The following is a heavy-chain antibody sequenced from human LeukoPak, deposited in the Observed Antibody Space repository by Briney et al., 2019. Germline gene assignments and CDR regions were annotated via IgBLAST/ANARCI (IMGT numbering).Heavy chain of an antibody. CDR1: GASISSYF. CDR3: ARHEGLTTYDY. V-gene: IGHV4-59*08. J-gene: IGHJ4*02. D-gene: IGHD4-17*01. CDR2: ISYSGST. Sequence: SETLSLTCTVSGASISSYFWSWIRQPPGKGLEWIGYISYSGSTNYNASLRSRVTMSVDTSKNQFSLNLNSVTAADTAVYYCARHEGLTTYDYWGQGTLGTVSS.